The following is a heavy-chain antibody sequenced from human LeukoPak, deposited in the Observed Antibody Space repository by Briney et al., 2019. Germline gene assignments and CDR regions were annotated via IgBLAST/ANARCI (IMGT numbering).Heavy chain of an antibody. CDR1: GGSFRGYY. CDR3: ARAHYYDSSGPTYYFDY. CDR2: INHSGST. Sequence: KPSETLSLTCAVYGGSFRGYYWSWIRQPPGKGLEWIGEINHSGSTNYNPSLKSRVTISVDTSKNQFSLKLSSVTAADTAVYYCARAHYYDSSGPTYYFDYWGQGTLVTVSS. V-gene: IGHV4-34*01. J-gene: IGHJ4*02. D-gene: IGHD3-22*01.